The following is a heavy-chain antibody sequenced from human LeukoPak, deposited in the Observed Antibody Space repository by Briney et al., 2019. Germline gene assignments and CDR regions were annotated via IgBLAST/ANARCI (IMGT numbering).Heavy chain of an antibody. J-gene: IGHJ4*02. CDR2: INPNSGGT. CDR3: ARDALFGELFALDY. D-gene: IGHD3-10*01. CDR1: GYTFTGYY. Sequence: ASVKVSCKASGYTFTGYYMHWVRQAPGQGLEWMGWINPNSGGTNYAQKFQGRVTMTRDTSISTAYMELSRLRSDDTAVYYCARDALFGELFALDYWGQGTLVTVSS. V-gene: IGHV1-2*02.